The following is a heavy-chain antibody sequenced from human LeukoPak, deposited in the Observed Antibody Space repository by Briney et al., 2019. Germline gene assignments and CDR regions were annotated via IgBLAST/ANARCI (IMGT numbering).Heavy chain of an antibody. CDR3: ARDYYDSSGQNIDY. J-gene: IGHJ4*02. V-gene: IGHV3-30*02. D-gene: IGHD3-22*01. CDR1: GFTFSSYG. CDR2: IRYDGSNK. Sequence: GGSLRLSCAASGFTFSSYGMHWVRQAPGKGLEWVAFIRYDGSNKYYADSVKGRFTISRDNAKNSLYLQMNSLRAEDTAVYYCARDYYDSSGQNIDYWGQGTLVTVSS.